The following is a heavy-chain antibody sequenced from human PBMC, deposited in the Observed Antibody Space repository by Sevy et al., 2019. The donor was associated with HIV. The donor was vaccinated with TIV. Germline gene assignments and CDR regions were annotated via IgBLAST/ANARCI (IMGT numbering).Heavy chain of an antibody. CDR3: ARDMLDYDFWSGYFSNYYGMDV. Sequence: SETLSLTCTVSGGSISSYYWSWIRQPAGKGLEWIGRIYTSGSTNYNPSLKSRVTMSVDTSKNRFSLKLSSVTAADTAVYYCARDMLDYDFWSGYFSNYYGMDVWGQGTTVTVSS. V-gene: IGHV4-4*07. D-gene: IGHD3-3*01. CDR2: IYTSGST. CDR1: GGSISSYY. J-gene: IGHJ6*02.